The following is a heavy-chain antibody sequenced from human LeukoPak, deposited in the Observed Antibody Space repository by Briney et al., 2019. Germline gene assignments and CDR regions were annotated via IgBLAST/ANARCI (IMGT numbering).Heavy chain of an antibody. CDR3: ARGSTVTTEDYYYGMDV. J-gene: IGHJ6*02. CDR2: ITYDGSNK. Sequence: PGRSLRLSCAASGFTFSSYAMHWVRQAPGKGLEWVAVITYDGSNKYYADSVKGRFTISRDNSKNTLYLQMNSLRAEDTAVYYCARGSTVTTEDYYYGMDVWGQGTTVTVFS. V-gene: IGHV3-30-3*01. D-gene: IGHD4-17*01. CDR1: GFTFSSYA.